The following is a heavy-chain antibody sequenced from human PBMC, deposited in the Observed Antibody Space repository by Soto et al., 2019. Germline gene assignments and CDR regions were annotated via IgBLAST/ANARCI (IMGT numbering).Heavy chain of an antibody. Sequence: PSETLSLTSAVSGGSITTRGFSWNWIRQSPGKGLEWIGCIYPSGTTYYNPSLKSRVTISIDVSKNQFSLSLRSLTAADTAVYYCARSREFDYWSQGTLVTVSS. J-gene: IGHJ4*02. V-gene: IGHV4-30-2*06. CDR3: ARSREFDY. CDR1: GGSITTRGFS. CDR2: IYPSGTT.